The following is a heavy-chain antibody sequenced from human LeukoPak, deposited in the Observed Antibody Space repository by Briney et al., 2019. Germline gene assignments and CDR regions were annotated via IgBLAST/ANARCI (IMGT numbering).Heavy chain of an antibody. D-gene: IGHD3-10*01. Sequence: GGSLRLSCAGSGFTFSSYWMHWVRQAPGKGLVWVSRINSDGTSTHYADSVKGRFTISRDNAKNTLYLQTNSLRAEDTAVYYCTRVYGSGSYTFDYWGQGTLVTVSS. J-gene: IGHJ4*02. CDR1: GFTFSSYW. CDR2: INSDGTST. V-gene: IGHV3-74*01. CDR3: TRVYGSGSYTFDY.